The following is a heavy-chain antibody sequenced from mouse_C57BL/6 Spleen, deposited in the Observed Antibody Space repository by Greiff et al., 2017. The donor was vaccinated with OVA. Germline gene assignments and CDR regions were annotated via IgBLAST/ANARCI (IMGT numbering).Heavy chain of an antibody. J-gene: IGHJ3*01. V-gene: IGHV1-59*01. CDR1: GYTFTSYW. D-gene: IGHD2-5*01. CDR3: ARSGSNYSAWFAY. CDR2: IDPSDSYT. Sequence: QVQLQQPGAELVRPGTSVKLSCKASGYTFTSYWMHWVKQRPGQGLEWIGVIDPSDSYTNYNQKFKGKATLTVDTSSSTAYMQLSSLTSEDSAVYYCARSGSNYSAWFAYWGQGTLVTVSA.